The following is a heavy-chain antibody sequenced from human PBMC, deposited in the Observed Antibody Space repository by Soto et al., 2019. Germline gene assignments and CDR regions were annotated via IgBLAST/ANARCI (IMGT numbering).Heavy chain of an antibody. Sequence: QVQLVQSGAEVKKPGASVKVSCKASGYTFTNYGFTWVRQAPGQGLEWMGWISPYNGNTNYAQKIQGRVTMTTDRYTRTAYMELRSLRSDDTAVYYCARAHEDYRDHEYYLDYWGQGTLVTVSS. CDR3: ARAHEDYRDHEYYLDY. J-gene: IGHJ4*02. CDR2: ISPYNGNT. D-gene: IGHD4-17*01. CDR1: GYTFTNYG. V-gene: IGHV1-18*01.